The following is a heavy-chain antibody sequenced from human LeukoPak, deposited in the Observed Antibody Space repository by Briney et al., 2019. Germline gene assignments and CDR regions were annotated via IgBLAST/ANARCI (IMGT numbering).Heavy chain of an antibody. V-gene: IGHV3-74*01. CDR1: GFTFSSYW. J-gene: IGHJ3*02. CDR3: ARDAVHSGTGNTFDI. D-gene: IGHD6-13*01. CDR2: INGDGSST. Sequence: PGGSLRLSCVASGFTFSSYWMHWVRQAPGKGLVWVPRINGDGSSTTYADSVKSRFTISRDNAKNSLYMQMNSLRAEDTAVYYCARDAVHSGTGNTFDIWGQGTMVTVSS.